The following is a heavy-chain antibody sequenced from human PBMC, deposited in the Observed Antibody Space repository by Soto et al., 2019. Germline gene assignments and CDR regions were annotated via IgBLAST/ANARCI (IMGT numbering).Heavy chain of an antibody. CDR3: ARDDWNSY. D-gene: IGHD1-7*01. CDR2: IDNDGSAT. J-gene: IGHJ4*02. Sequence: EVQLVESGGGLVQPGGSLRLSCVASGFTFNIYWMHWVRQAPGKGLEWVSRIDNDGSATTYADSVKGRFTISRDNAKNTLFLQMNPLRVDDTAVYYCARDDWNSYWGQGTRVTVSS. V-gene: IGHV3-74*01. CDR1: GFTFNIYW.